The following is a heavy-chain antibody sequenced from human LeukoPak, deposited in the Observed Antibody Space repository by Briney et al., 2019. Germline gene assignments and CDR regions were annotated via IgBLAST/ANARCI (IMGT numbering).Heavy chain of an antibody. CDR3: VYSSSWYYFDY. Sequence: SGTLSLTRTVSGGSISSYYRSWIRQPPGKGLEWIGYIYYSGSTNYNPSLKSRVTISVDTSKNQFSLKLSSVTAADTAVYYCVYSSSWYYFDYWGQGTLVTVSS. CDR2: IYYSGST. V-gene: IGHV4-59*01. CDR1: GGSISSYY. J-gene: IGHJ4*02. D-gene: IGHD6-13*01.